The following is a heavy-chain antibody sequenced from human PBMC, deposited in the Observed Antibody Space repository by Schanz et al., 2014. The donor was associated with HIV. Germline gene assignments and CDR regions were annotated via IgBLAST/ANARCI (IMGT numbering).Heavy chain of an antibody. J-gene: IGHJ4*02. V-gene: IGHV1-18*01. CDR1: GYTFTSYG. CDR2: ISAYNGNT. Sequence: QVYLVQSGTEVKKPGASVKVSCKASGYTFTSYGITWVRQAPGQGLEWMGWISAYNGNTNYAQKFQGRVTITADKSTTTAYMDLRSLRSDDTAVYYCARGAAEMATMTPWRYWGQGTLVTVSS. CDR3: ARGAAEMATMTPWRY. D-gene: IGHD5-12*01.